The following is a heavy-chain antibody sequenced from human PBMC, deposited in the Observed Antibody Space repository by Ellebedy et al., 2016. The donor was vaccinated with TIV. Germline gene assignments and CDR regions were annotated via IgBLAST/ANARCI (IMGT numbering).Heavy chain of an antibody. CDR1: GDTVSSTSSA. CDR2: TYYRSEWYY. D-gene: IGHD2-2*01. V-gene: IGHV6-1*01. J-gene: IGHJ5*02. Sequence: MPSETLSLTCAISGDTVSSTSSAWSWIRQSPSRDLEWLARTYYRSEWYYDYAVSVRGRISISPDTSKNQFSLQLNSVTPEDSAVYYCARGSHASTWTWGQGTLVTVSS. CDR3: ARGSHASTWT.